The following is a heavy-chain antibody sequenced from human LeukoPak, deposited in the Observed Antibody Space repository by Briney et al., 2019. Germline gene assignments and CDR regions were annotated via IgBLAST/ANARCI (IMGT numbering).Heavy chain of an antibody. CDR2: IIPIFGTA. CDR3: GRDMGYSYGTYYFDY. V-gene: IGHV1-69*13. J-gene: IGHJ4*02. Sequence: ASVKVSCKASGGTFSSYALSWVRQAPGQGLEWMGGIIPIFGTANYAQKFQGRVTITADESTSTAYMELSSLRSEDTAVYYCGRDMGYSYGTYYFDYWGQGTLVTVSS. D-gene: IGHD5-18*01. CDR1: GGTFSSYA.